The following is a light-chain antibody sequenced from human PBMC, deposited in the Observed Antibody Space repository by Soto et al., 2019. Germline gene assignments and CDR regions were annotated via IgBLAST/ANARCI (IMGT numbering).Light chain of an antibody. CDR3: EQYNNCPPLT. CDR1: ERVSSN. CDR2: STA. J-gene: IGKJ4*01. V-gene: IGKV3-15*01. Sequence: IVMTQSPATLSVSPGARATLSCRASERVSSNLAWYQQKPGQAPTLLLYSTAARAKGMPAMYISSGSGTEVTLTISSLQSADFAVYYCEQYNNCPPLTFGGGTKVDTK.